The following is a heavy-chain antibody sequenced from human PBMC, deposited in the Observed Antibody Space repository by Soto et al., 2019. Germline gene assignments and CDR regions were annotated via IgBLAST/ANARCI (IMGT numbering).Heavy chain of an antibody. J-gene: IGHJ4*02. CDR1: GFRFSSYA. V-gene: IGHV3-23*01. Sequence: PGGSLRLSCADSGFRFSSYAMSWVRQAPGKGLEWVSAISGSGGSTYYADSVKGRFTISRDNSKNTLYLQMNSLRAEDTAVYYCAKVRSDDVDYWGQGTLVTVSS. CDR2: ISGSGGST. D-gene: IGHD1-1*01. CDR3: AKVRSDDVDY.